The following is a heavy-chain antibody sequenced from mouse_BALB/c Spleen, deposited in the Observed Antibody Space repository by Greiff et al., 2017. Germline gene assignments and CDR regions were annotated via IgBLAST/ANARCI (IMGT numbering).Heavy chain of an antibody. D-gene: IGHD2-3*01. CDR2: ISSGSSTI. CDR1: GFTFSSFG. Sequence: EVKLVESGGGLVQPGGSRKLSCAASGFTFSSFGMHWVRQAPEKGLEWVAYISSGSSTIYYADTVKGRFTISRDNPKNTLFLQMTSLRSEDTAMYYCARYDGYYVGYFDVWGAGTTVTVSS. J-gene: IGHJ1*01. V-gene: IGHV5-17*02. CDR3: ARYDGYYVGYFDV.